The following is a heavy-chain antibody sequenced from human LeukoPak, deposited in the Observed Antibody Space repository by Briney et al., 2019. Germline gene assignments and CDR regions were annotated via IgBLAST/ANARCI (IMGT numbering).Heavy chain of an antibody. J-gene: IGHJ6*03. CDR1: GFTFSSYA. CDR3: AREPRYWAKYMDV. D-gene: IGHD1-26*01. Sequence: GRSLRLSCAASGFTFSSYAMHWVRQAPGKGLEWVAVISYDGSNKYYADSVKGRFTISRDNSKNTLYLQMNSLRAEDTAVYYCAREPRYWAKYMDVWGKGTTVTISS. CDR2: ISYDGSNK. V-gene: IGHV3-30*04.